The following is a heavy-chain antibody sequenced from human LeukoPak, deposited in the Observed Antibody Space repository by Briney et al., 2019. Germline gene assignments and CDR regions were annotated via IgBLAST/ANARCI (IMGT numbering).Heavy chain of an antibody. CDR2: INHSGST. Sequence: PSETLSLTCAVYGGSFSGYYWSWIRQPPGKGLEWIGEINHSGSTNYNPSLKSRATISVDTSKNQFSLKLSSVTAADTAVYYCARGGLLWFGLSRYYFDYWGQGTLVTVSS. D-gene: IGHD3-10*01. CDR1: GGSFSGYY. CDR3: ARGGLLWFGLSRYYFDY. V-gene: IGHV4-34*01. J-gene: IGHJ4*02.